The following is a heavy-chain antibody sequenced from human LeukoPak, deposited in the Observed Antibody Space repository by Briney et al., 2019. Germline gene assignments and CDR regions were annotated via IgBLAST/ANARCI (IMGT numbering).Heavy chain of an antibody. J-gene: IGHJ5*02. CDR3: AKCGVVVPAASWFDP. CDR2: ISGSGGST. Sequence: PGGSLRLSCAASGFTFSSYAMSWVRQAPGKGLEWVSAISGSGGSTYYADSVEGRFTISRDNSKNTLYLQMNSLRAEDTAVYYCAKCGVVVPAASWFDPWGQGTLVTVSS. D-gene: IGHD2-2*01. V-gene: IGHV3-23*01. CDR1: GFTFSSYA.